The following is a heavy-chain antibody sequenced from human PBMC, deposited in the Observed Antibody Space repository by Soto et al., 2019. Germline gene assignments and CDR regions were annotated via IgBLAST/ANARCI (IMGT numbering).Heavy chain of an antibody. CDR2: IYYSGST. D-gene: IGHD3-3*01. Sequence: QVQLQESGPGLVKPSQTLSLTCAVSGGSISSGGYYWSWIRQHPGKGLEWIGYIYYSGSTYYNPSLKSRVTISVDTSKNQFSPNLSSVTDADAAVYYCARDPNPIFDTWGQGILVTVSS. V-gene: IGHV4-31*11. J-gene: IGHJ5*02. CDR3: ARDPNPIFDT. CDR1: GGSISSGGYY.